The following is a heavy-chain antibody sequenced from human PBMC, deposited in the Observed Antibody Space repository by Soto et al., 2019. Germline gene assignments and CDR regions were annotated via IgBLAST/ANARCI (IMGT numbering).Heavy chain of an antibody. CDR2: VNPNRGTA. CDR1: GYAFTNYN. J-gene: IGHJ4*02. D-gene: IGHD3-22*01. Sequence: ASVKVSCRASGYAFTNYNSHWVRLAPGQGLQWMGEVNPNRGTAAYAETFQGRVTMTRDPSTRTVYMVLISLTPEDTAIYYCARIASPGKTFFECCGQGTLLAVCS. V-gene: IGHV1-46*01. CDR3: ARIASPGKTFFEC.